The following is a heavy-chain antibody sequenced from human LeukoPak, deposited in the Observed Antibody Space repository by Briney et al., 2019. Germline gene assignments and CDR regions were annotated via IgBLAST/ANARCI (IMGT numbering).Heavy chain of an antibody. D-gene: IGHD3-9*01. V-gene: IGHV3-30*18. CDR3: AKDNDILISNYHYFGMDV. CDR1: GFTFSSYG. Sequence: GGSLRLSCAASGFTFSSYGMHWVRQAPGKGLEWVAVISYDGSNKYYADSVKGRFTISRDNSKNTLYLQMNSLRAEDTAVYYCAKDNDILISNYHYFGMDVWGQGTTVTVSS. J-gene: IGHJ6*02. CDR2: ISYDGSNK.